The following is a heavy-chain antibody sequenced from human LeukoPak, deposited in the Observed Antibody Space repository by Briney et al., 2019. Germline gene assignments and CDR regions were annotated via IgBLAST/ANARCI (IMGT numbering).Heavy chain of an antibody. V-gene: IGHV3-9*01. J-gene: IGHJ4*02. Sequence: PGGSLRLSCAASGFTFDDYAMHWVRQAPGKGLEWVSGISWNSGSIGYADSVKGRFTISRDNAKNPLYLQMNSLRAEDTALYYCAKDSTAYYYGSGSYHAFDYWRQGTLVTVSS. CDR3: AKDSTAYYYGSGSYHAFDY. CDR2: ISWNSGSI. CDR1: GFTFDDYA. D-gene: IGHD3-10*01.